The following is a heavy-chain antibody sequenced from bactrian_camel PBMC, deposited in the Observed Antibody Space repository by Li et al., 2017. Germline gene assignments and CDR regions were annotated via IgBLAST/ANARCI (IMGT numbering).Heavy chain of an antibody. CDR3: AADQPSAPRGRCVEEDEDSPY. D-gene: IGHD1*01. CDR1: GYDHGALC. Sequence: HVQLVESGGGSVQAGGSLRLSCAASGYDHGALCMGWFRQAPGKEREAVAALDSDGNPTYRDSVKGRFTISKGNTKNTMSLQMDSLKPEDTAVYYCAADQPSAPRGRCVEEDEDSPYWGQGTQVTVS. V-gene: IGHV3S53*01. CDR2: LDSDGNP. J-gene: IGHJ4*01.